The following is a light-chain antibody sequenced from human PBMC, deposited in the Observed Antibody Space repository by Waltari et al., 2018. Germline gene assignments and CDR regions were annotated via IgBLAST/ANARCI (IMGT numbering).Light chain of an antibody. J-gene: IGKJ5*01. CDR3: QKSNSAPFT. CDR1: QDIGNY. Sequence: EIQMTQSPSSLSASVGDRVTITCRASQDIGNYLAWYQQKPGKVPKVLIYDASTLESGVPSRFSGSGSGTDFTLTISSLQPEDFATYYCQKSNSAPFTFGQGTRLEIK. CDR2: DAS. V-gene: IGKV1-27*01.